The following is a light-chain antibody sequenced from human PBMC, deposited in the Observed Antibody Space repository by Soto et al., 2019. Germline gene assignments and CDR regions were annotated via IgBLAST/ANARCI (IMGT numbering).Light chain of an antibody. CDR2: EDT. CDR1: SSDVGSYNL. CDR3: CSYAGIRTLVI. Sequence: QSALTQPASVSGSPGQSITISCTGTSSDVGSYNLVSWYQQHPGKAPKLLISEDTKRPSGVSDRFSGSKSGNTASLTISGLQAEDEADYYCCSYAGIRTLVIFGGGTKLTVL. V-gene: IGLV2-23*01. J-gene: IGLJ2*01.